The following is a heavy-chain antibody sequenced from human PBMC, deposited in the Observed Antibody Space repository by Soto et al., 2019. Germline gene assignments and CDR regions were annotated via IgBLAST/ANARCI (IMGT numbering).Heavy chain of an antibody. V-gene: IGHV3-66*01. J-gene: IGHJ4*02. CDR2: IYGGGST. Sequence: EVQLVESGGGLVQPGGSLRLSCAASGFIVSSNYMTWVRQAPGKGLEWVSVIYGGGSTYYADSVKGRFTISRDNSKNTLYLQMNSLRAEDTAMYYCVTRGSFDCWGQGTLVTVSS. D-gene: IGHD1-26*01. CDR1: GFIVSSNY. CDR3: VTRGSFDC.